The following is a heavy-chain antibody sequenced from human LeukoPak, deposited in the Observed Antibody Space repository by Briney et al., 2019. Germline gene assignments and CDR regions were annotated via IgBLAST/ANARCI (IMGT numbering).Heavy chain of an antibody. V-gene: IGHV4-59*08. D-gene: IGHD1-26*01. CDR3: ARLSRGAGAAKTFDY. CDR1: GGSLRSYH. Sequence: SETLSLTCTLSGGSLRSYHWSWFRQPPGKGLEWMGHVFYTGEAAYSPSLTGRLTISVDTSKNQFSLRLASVSAADTAVYFCARLSRGAGAAKTFDYWGQGILVTVSS. CDR2: VFYTGEA. J-gene: IGHJ4*02.